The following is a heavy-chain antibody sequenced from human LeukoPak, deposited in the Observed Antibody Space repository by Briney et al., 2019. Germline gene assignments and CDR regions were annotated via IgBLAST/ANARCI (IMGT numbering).Heavy chain of an antibody. CDR1: GGSINICH. D-gene: IGHD6-19*01. J-gene: IGHJ6*02. Sequence: SETLSLTCTVCGGSINICHGICIPRPPGEGVVGIGYICYRWSTNFNPFLKSLVTISVDTSKNQFSLKPSSVTAADTAMYYCARARGSSGWYEVTPIQTYYYYGMDVWGQGTTVTVSS. CDR2: ICYRWST. V-gene: IGHV4-59*01. CDR3: ARARGSSGWYEVTPIQTYYYYGMDV.